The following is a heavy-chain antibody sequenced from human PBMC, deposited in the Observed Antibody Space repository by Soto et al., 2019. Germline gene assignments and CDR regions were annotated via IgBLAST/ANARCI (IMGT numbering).Heavy chain of an antibody. CDR1: RFTFSIHA. J-gene: IGHJ4*02. CDR3: ARDARNADYDY. CDR2: IHGTRSII. D-gene: IGHD3-16*01. Sequence: EVQLVESGGGLVQPGGSLRLSCEVSRFTFSIHAMNWVRQAPGKGLEWVAYIHGTRSIIYYADSVKGRFTISRDNAKNSLFLQMDSLRDEDTAVYYCARDARNADYDYWGQGTLVTVSS. V-gene: IGHV3-48*02.